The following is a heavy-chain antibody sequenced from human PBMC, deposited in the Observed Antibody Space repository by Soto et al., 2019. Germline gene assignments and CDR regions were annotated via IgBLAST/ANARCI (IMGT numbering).Heavy chain of an antibody. CDR3: ARGGDRFDGMDV. J-gene: IGHJ6*02. D-gene: IGHD3-16*01. V-gene: IGHV3-74*01. CDR1: GFTFTNYW. CDR2: ISGDGSET. Sequence: PGGSLRLSCAASGFTFTNYWTHWVRQAPGKGLVWVSCISGDGSETTYADSVKGRFTISREDAKNSLSLQMNSLRVGDTAVYYCARGGDRFDGMDVWGQGTTVTVSS.